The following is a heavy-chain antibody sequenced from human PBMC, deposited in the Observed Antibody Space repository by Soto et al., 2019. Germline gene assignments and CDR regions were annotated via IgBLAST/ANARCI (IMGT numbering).Heavy chain of an antibody. Sequence: GASVKVSCKASGDTFSSYAISWVRQAPGKGLEWMGKIIPTFGRAYYAQKFQGRLTISADDSTSTAYMELSSLVSEDTAVYYCARDPLSSFAMDVWGQGTTVTVSS. CDR2: IIPTFGRA. V-gene: IGHV1-69*13. CDR1: GDTFSSYA. D-gene: IGHD3-10*02. J-gene: IGHJ6*02. CDR3: ARDPLSSFAMDV.